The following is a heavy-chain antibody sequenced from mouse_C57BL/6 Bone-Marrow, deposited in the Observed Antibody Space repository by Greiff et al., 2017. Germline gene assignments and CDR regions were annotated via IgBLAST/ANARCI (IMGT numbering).Heavy chain of an antibody. CDR3: AREGGYYDYDDSMDY. CDR1: GYTFTSYG. CDR2: IYPRSGNT. J-gene: IGHJ4*01. D-gene: IGHD2-4*01. Sequence: QVQLKQSGAELARPGASVKLSCKASGYTFTSYGISWVKQRTGQGLEWIGEIYPRSGNTYYNEKFKGKATLTADKSSSTAYMELRSLTSEDSAVYFCAREGGYYDYDDSMDYWGQGTSVTVSS. V-gene: IGHV1-81*01.